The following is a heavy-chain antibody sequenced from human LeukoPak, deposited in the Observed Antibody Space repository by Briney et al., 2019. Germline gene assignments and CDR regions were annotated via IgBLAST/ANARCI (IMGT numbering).Heavy chain of an antibody. Sequence: ASVKVSCKASGYTFTGYYMHWVRQAPGQGLEWMGWINPNSGGTNYAQKFQGRVTMTRDTSISPAYMELSRLRSDDTAVYYCARIAVAGGWGTYYFDYWGRGTLVTVSS. CDR2: INPNSGGT. V-gene: IGHV1-2*02. D-gene: IGHD6-19*01. CDR1: GYTFTGYY. J-gene: IGHJ4*02. CDR3: ARIAVAGGWGTYYFDY.